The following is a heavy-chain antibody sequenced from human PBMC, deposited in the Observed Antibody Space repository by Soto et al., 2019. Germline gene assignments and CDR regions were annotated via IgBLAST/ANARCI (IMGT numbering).Heavy chain of an antibody. D-gene: IGHD3-22*01. CDR3: ASRYDSSDY. Sequence: QVQLVHSGAEVKKPGSSGKVSCKASGGTFISYTISGVRQPPGQGLEWLGRIIPSLGIANYAKKFQGRVTITADKSTSKADMELSSLRSEDTAVYYCASRYDSSDYWGQGTLVTVSS. CDR1: GGTFISYT. CDR2: IIPSLGIA. J-gene: IGHJ4*02. V-gene: IGHV1-69*02.